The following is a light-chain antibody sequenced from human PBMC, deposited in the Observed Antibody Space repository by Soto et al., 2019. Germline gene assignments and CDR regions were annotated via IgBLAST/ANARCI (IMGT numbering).Light chain of an antibody. J-gene: IGKJ5*01. CDR3: QQYHSDPIT. CDR2: WAS. V-gene: IGKV4-1*01. CDR1: QSVFSSSTNKNY. Sequence: DFVMTQSPDSLAVSLGERATINCKSSQSVFSSSTNKNYLAWFQQKPGQPPKLLIYWASTRKSGVPDRFSGSGSGTDFTLTITSLQAEDVAVYYCQQYHSDPITFGQATRLE.